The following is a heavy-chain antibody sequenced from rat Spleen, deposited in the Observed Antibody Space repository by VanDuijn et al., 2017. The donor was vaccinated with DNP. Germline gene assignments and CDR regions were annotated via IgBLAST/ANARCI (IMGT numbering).Heavy chain of an antibody. J-gene: IGHJ4*01. D-gene: IGHD1-4*01. CDR2: ISYDGSST. V-gene: IGHV5-31*01. CDR3: ATVLNPGITPYVMDA. Sequence: EVQLVESGGGPVQPGRSLKLSCVASGFIFSNYWMTWIRQAPGKGLEWVATISYDGSSTYYRDSVKGRFTISRDSAESTLYLQMDSLGSEDTATYYCATVLNPGITPYVMDAWGQGASVTV. CDR1: GFIFSNYW.